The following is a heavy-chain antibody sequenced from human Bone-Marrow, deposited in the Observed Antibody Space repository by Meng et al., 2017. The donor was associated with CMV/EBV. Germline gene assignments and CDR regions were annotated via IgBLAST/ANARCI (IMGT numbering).Heavy chain of an antibody. V-gene: IGHV3-21*01. CDR3: ARAAPATVAGYYYSMDV. J-gene: IGHJ6*02. CDR1: GFTFSSYS. Sequence: GESLKISCAASGFTFSSYSMNWVRQAPGKGLEWVSSISSSSSYIYYADSVKGRFTISRDNAKNSLYLQMNSLRAEDTAVYYCARAAPATVAGYYYSMDVWGQGTTVTVSS. D-gene: IGHD6-19*01. CDR2: ISSSSSYI.